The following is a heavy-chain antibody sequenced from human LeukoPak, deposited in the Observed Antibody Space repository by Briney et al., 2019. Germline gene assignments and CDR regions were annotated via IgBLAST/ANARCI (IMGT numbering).Heavy chain of an antibody. Sequence: SQTLSLTRTVSGGSISSGGYYWSWIRQPAGKGLEWLGRIYTTGSTNYNPSLKSRVSISLDTSKNQFSLKLSSVTAADTAVYYCARGGDIDAFDIWGQGTMVTVSS. CDR1: GGSISSGGYY. J-gene: IGHJ3*02. CDR3: ARGGDIDAFDI. CDR2: IYTTGST. V-gene: IGHV4-61*02. D-gene: IGHD3-10*01.